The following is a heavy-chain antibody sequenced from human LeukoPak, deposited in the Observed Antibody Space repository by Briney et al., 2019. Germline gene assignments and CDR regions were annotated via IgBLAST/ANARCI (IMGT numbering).Heavy chain of an antibody. D-gene: IGHD5-12*01. CDR2: IKQDGSEK. J-gene: IGHJ4*02. CDR1: GFTFNRYW. Sequence: GGSLRLSCAASGFTFNRYWMSWVRQAPGKGLEWVANIKQDGSEKYYVDSVKGQFTISRDNAKNSLYLQMNSLRAEDTAVYYCARVEASGYDYGAFDYWGQGTLVTVSS. CDR3: ARVEASGYDYGAFDY. V-gene: IGHV3-7*01.